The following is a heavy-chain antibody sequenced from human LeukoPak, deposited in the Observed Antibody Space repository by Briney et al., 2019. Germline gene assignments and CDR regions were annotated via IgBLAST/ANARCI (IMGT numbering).Heavy chain of an antibody. J-gene: IGHJ4*02. V-gene: IGHV1-69*13. Sequence: SVKVSCKASGGTFSSYAISWVRQAPGQGLERMGGIIPIFGTANYAQKFQGRVTITADESTSTAYMELSSLRSEDTAVYYCARDLRTGTTYGPYYWGQGTLVTVSS. D-gene: IGHD1-1*01. CDR3: ARDLRTGTTYGPYY. CDR1: GGTFSSYA. CDR2: IIPIFGTA.